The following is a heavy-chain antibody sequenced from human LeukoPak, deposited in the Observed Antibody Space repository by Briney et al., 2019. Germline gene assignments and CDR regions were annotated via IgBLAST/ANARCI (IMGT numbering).Heavy chain of an antibody. D-gene: IGHD4-17*01. V-gene: IGHV4-4*07. CDR1: GGSISSYY. CDR3: ARQPTVTTKCYFDY. Sequence: SETLSLTCTVSGGSISSYYWCWIRQPAGKGLEWIGRIYTSGSTNYNPSLKSRVTMSVDTSKTQLSLKLSSVTAADTAVYYCARQPTVTTKCYFDYWGQGTLVTVSS. CDR2: IYTSGST. J-gene: IGHJ4*02.